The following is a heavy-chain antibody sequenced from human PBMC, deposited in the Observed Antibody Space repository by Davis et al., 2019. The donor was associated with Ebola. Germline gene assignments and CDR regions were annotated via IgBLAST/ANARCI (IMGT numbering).Heavy chain of an antibody. CDR2: ISYDGSNK. CDR3: AKGPGYSSSWLGY. Sequence: GESLKISCAASGFTFSSYAMHWVRQAPGKGLEWVAVISYDGSNKYYADSVKGRFTISRDNSKNTLYLQMDSLRAEDTAVYYCAKGPGYSSSWLGYWGQGTLVTVSS. D-gene: IGHD6-13*01. CDR1: GFTFSSYA. V-gene: IGHV3-30-3*01. J-gene: IGHJ4*02.